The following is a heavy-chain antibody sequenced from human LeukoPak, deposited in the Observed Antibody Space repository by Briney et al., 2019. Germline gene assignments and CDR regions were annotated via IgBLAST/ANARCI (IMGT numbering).Heavy chain of an antibody. CDR1: GFSFSTYN. CDR3: TRTFDS. V-gene: IGHV3-48*01. Sequence: PGGSPRLSCVASGFSFSTYNMNWVRQAPGMNLEWVSYITSGSDTIYYADSVKGRFTISRDNARNSLYLQMSSLRADDTAVYYCTRTFDSWGQGTLVTVSS. J-gene: IGHJ4*02. CDR2: ITSGSDTI.